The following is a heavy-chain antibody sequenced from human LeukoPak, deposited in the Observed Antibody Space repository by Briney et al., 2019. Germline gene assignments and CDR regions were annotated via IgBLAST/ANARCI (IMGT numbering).Heavy chain of an antibody. D-gene: IGHD3-22*01. Sequence: RAGGSLRLSCAASGFTFSSYGMHWVRQAPGKGLEWVAVISYDGSNKYYADSVKGRFTISRDNSKNTLYLQMNSLRAEDTAVYYCARPDRVVVITKSFDYWGQGTLVTVSS. J-gene: IGHJ4*02. CDR1: GFTFSSYG. V-gene: IGHV3-30*19. CDR2: ISYDGSNK. CDR3: ARPDRVVVITKSFDY.